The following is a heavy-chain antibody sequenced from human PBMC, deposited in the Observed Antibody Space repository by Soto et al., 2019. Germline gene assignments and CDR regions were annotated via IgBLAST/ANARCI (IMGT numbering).Heavy chain of an antibody. J-gene: IGHJ4*02. D-gene: IGHD6-13*01. CDR1: GGSFSGYY. V-gene: IGHV4-34*01. CDR2: INHSGST. CDR3: ARVGHSSSWYFLDY. Sequence: SETLSLTCAVYGGSFSGYYWSWIRQPPGKGLEWIGEINHSGSTNYNPSLKSRVTISVDTSKNQFSLKLSSVTAADTAVYYCARVGHSSSWYFLDYWGQGTLVTVS.